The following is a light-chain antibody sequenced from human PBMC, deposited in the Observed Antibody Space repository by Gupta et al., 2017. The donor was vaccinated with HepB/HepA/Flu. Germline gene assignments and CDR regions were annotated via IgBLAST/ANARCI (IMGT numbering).Light chain of an antibody. Sequence: TQMTHPPSSLSASVGDRVTITCQASQDISNYLNWYQQKPGKAPKLLIYDVSNLEIGVPSRFRGSGSVTDFTCTISSMKPEDVATYYCQQDYDVPLTFGGGTKVEIK. CDR1: QDISNY. V-gene: IGKV1-33*01. CDR2: DVS. J-gene: IGKJ4*01. CDR3: QQDYDVPLT.